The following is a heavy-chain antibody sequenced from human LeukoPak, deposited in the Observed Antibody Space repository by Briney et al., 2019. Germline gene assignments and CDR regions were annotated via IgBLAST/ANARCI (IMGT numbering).Heavy chain of an antibody. D-gene: IGHD2-21*02. CDR3: AREVVGLLRDAFDI. Sequence: GGSLRLSCAASGFTVSSNYMSWVRQAPGKGLEWVSVIYSSGSTYYAASATGRFTNSRDNSKNTLYLQMNGLRAEDTAVYYCAREVVGLLRDAFDIWGQGTMVTVSS. CDR2: IYSSGST. J-gene: IGHJ3*02. V-gene: IGHV3-66*01. CDR1: GFTVSSNY.